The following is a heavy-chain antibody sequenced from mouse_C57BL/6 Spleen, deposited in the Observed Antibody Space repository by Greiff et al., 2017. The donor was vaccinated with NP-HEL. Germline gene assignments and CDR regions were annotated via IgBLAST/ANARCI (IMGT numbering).Heavy chain of an antibody. CDR2: IYPGDGDT. V-gene: IGHV1-80*01. J-gene: IGHJ1*03. CDR3: ARCDYDWYFDV. Sequence: VQLQQSGAELVKPGASVKISCKASGYAFSSYWLNWVKQRPGKGLEWIGQIYPGDGDTNYNGKFKGKATLTADKSSSTAYMQLSSLTSEDSAVYFCARCDYDWYFDVWGTGTTVTVSS. D-gene: IGHD2-4*01. CDR1: GYAFSSYW.